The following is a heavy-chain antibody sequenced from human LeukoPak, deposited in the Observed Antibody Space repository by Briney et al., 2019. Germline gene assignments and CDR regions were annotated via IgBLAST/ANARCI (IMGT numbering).Heavy chain of an antibody. CDR1: GYSFTSYW. CDR3: ARLWGLYCGGDCPLGAFDI. D-gene: IGHD2-21*02. CDR2: IYPGDSDT. Sequence: GESLKISCKGSGYSFTSYWIGWLRQMPGKGLEWMGIIYPGDSDTRYSPSFQGQVTISADKSISTAYLQWSSLKASDTAMYYCARLWGLYCGGDCPLGAFDIWGQGTMVTVSS. J-gene: IGHJ3*02. V-gene: IGHV5-51*01.